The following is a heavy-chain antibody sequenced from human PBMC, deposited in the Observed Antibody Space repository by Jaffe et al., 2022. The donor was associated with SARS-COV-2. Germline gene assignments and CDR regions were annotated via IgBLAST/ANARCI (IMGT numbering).Heavy chain of an antibody. D-gene: IGHD2-2*02. V-gene: IGHV4-59*01. CDR2: IYYSGST. Sequence: QVQLQESGPGLVKPSETLSLTCTVSGGSISSYYWSWIRQPPGKGLEWIGYIYYSGSTNYNPSLKSRVTISVDTSKNQFSLKLSSVTAADTAVYYCARVPAAISRPYYYYGMDVWGQGTTVTVSS. CDR3: ARVPAAISRPYYYYGMDV. J-gene: IGHJ6*02. CDR1: GGSISSYY.